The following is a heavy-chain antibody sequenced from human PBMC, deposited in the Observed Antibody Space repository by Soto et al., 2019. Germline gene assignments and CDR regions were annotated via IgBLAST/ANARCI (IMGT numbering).Heavy chain of an antibody. Sequence: QVQLVESGGGVVQPGRSLRLSCAASGFTFSSYGMHWVRQAPGKGLEWVALVWYDGGNKYYADSVKGRFTISRDNSQNTLYLPMNSLRDEDTAVYYCVRAAGYSGNDYVYYYGMDVWGQGTTVTVSS. D-gene: IGHD5-12*01. CDR1: GFTFSSYG. CDR3: VRAAGYSGNDYVYYYGMDV. V-gene: IGHV3-33*01. CDR2: VWYDGGNK. J-gene: IGHJ6*02.